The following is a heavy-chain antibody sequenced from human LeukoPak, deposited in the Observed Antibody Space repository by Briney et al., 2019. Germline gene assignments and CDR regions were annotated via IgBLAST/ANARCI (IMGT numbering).Heavy chain of an antibody. CDR1: GGSISSNSYY. CDR2: IYYSGST. V-gene: IGHV4-39*02. J-gene: IGHJ4*02. CDR3: AKDPDHQWLSHPAFDY. D-gene: IGHD3-22*01. Sequence: PSETLSLTCAVSGGSISSNSYYWGWIRQPPGKGLEWIGSIYYSGSTYYDPSLKSRVTISVDTSKNQFSLKLSSVTAADTAVYYCAKDPDHQWLSHPAFDYWGQGTLVTVSS.